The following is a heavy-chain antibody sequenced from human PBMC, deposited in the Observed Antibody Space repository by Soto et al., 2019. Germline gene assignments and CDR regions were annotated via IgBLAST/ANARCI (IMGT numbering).Heavy chain of an antibody. CDR2: IYPGDSDT. V-gene: IGHV5-51*01. CDR3: ARLNSSSWYVDY. J-gene: IGHJ4*02. D-gene: IGHD6-13*01. Sequence: PGESLKISCKGSGYTFTSNWIGWVRQMPGKGLEWMGIIYPGDSDTRYSPSFQGQVTISADKSINTAYLQWSSLKASDTAMYYCARLNSSSWYVDYWGQGTLVTVSS. CDR1: GYTFTSNW.